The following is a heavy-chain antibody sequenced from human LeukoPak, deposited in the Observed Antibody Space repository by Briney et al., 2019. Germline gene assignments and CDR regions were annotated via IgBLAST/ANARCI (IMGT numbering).Heavy chain of an antibody. CDR2: INPSGGST. Sequence: ASVKVSCKASGYTFTSYYMHWVRQAPGQGLEWMGIINPSGGSTSYAQKFQGRVTMTTDTSTSTAYMELRSLRSDDTAIYYCARDLYYYGSGSYYDVFDVWGQGTMVTVSS. CDR3: ARDLYYYGSGSYYDVFDV. J-gene: IGHJ3*01. D-gene: IGHD3-10*01. CDR1: GYTFTSYY. V-gene: IGHV1-46*01.